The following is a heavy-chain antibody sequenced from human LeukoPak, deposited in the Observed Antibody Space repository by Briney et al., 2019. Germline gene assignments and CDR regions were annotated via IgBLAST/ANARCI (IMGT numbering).Heavy chain of an antibody. J-gene: IGHJ3*02. Sequence: GDSLNISCKGSGYSFTTYWIGWVRQMPGKGLEWMRIIYPGDSDTRYSPSFQGQVTISADKSISTAYLQWSSLKASDTAMYYCARPIAAAGTGAFDIWGQGTMVTVSS. CDR2: IYPGDSDT. V-gene: IGHV5-51*01. CDR3: ARPIAAAGTGAFDI. CDR1: GYSFTTYW. D-gene: IGHD6-13*01.